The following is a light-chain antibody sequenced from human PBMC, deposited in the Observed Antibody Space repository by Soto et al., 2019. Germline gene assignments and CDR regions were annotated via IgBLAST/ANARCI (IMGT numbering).Light chain of an antibody. CDR3: AAWDDSLSALYV. CDR1: SSTIGSNY. V-gene: IGLV1-47*01. CDR2: RNN. J-gene: IGLJ1*01. Sequence: SVLTQPPSASGTPGQRVTIPCSGSSSTIGSNYVYWYQQLPGTAPKLLIYRNNQRPSGVPDRFSGSKSGTSASLAISGLRSEDEADYYCAAWDDSLSALYVFGTGTRSPS.